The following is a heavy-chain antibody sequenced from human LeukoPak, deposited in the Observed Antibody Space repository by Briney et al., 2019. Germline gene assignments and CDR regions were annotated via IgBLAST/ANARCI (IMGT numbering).Heavy chain of an antibody. CDR3: ARAPIVVVTMYYFDY. D-gene: IGHD3-22*01. J-gene: IGHJ4*02. Sequence: GGSLRLSCAASGFTFSSYAMHWVRQAPGKGLEWVAVISYDGSNKYYADSVKGRFTISRDNSKNTLYLQINSLRAEDTAVYYCARAPIVVVTMYYFDYWGQGTLVTVSS. CDR1: GFTFSSYA. CDR2: ISYDGSNK. V-gene: IGHV3-30*04.